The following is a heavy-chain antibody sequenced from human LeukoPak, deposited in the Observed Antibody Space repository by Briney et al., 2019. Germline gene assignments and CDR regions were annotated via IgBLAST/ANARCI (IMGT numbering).Heavy chain of an antibody. V-gene: IGHV3-48*03. J-gene: IGHJ4*02. CDR2: ISSSGSSI. CDR1: GFTFSRYE. D-gene: IGHD3-10*01. Sequence: GGSLRLSCAASGFTFSRYEMNWVRQAPGKGLEWVSYISSSGSSIYYADSVKGRFTIFRDNAKKSLYLQMNSLRAEDTAVYYCAKEAAELLWFGELYRYFDYWGQGTLVTVSS. CDR3: AKEAAELLWFGELYRYFDY.